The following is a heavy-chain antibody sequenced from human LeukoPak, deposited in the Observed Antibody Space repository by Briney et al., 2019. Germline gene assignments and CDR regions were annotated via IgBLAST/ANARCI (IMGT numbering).Heavy chain of an antibody. D-gene: IGHD3-22*01. J-gene: IGHJ4*02. CDR1: GYQFTTYW. Sequence: GESLQISCKGSGYQFTTYWIGWVRQMPGKGLEWMGIIHPADSDTRYSPSFQGQVTISSDKSISTAYLQWSSLKASDTAMYYCARGYYYDSSGYFYPFDSWGQGTLVTVSS. CDR3: ARGYYYDSSGYFYPFDS. CDR2: IHPADSDT. V-gene: IGHV5-51*01.